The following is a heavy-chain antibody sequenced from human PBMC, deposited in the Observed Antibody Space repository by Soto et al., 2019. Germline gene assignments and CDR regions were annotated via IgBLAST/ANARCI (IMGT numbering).Heavy chain of an antibody. V-gene: IGHV1-8*01. Sequence: ASVKVSCKASGYTFTSYDINWVRQATGQGLEWMGWMNPNSGNTGYAQKFQGRVTMTRNTSISTAYMELSSLRSEDTAVYYCARAPYYDFWSGYYLKFAYWGQGTLVTVSS. J-gene: IGHJ4*02. CDR1: GYTFTSYD. CDR3: ARAPYYDFWSGYYLKFAY. D-gene: IGHD3-3*01. CDR2: MNPNSGNT.